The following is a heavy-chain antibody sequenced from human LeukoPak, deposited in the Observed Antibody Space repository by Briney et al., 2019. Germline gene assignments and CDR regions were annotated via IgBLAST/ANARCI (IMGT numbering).Heavy chain of an antibody. CDR2: ISGSGGST. CDR1: GFTFSSYA. D-gene: IGHD2-15*01. J-gene: IGHJ6*03. Sequence: GGSLRLSCAASGFTFSSYAMSWVRQAPGKGLEWVSAISGSGGSTYYADSVKGRFTISRDNSKNTLYLQMNSLRAEDTAVYYCAKAVVADTDLVYYYYYMDVWGKGTTVTVSS. V-gene: IGHV3-23*01. CDR3: AKAVVADTDLVYYYYYMDV.